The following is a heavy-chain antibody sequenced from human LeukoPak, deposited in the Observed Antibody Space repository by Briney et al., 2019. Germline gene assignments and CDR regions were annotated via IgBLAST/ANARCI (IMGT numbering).Heavy chain of an antibody. V-gene: IGHV4-30-4*08. CDR1: GGSISSGDYY. Sequence: SETLSLTCTVSGGSISSGDYYWSWIRQPPGKGLEWIGYIYYSGSTYYNPSLKSRVTISVDTSKNQFSLKLSSVTAADTAVYYCARAYYYDSSGYYTNWFDPWGQGALVTVSS. D-gene: IGHD3-22*01. J-gene: IGHJ5*02. CDR2: IYYSGST. CDR3: ARAYYYDSSGYYTNWFDP.